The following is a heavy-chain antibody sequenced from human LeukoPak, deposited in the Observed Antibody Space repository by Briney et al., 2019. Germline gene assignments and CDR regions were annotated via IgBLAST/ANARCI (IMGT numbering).Heavy chain of an antibody. CDR2: FDPEDGET. CDR1: GYTLTELS. Sequence: ASVKVSCKVSGYTLTELSMHWVRQAPGKGLEWMGGFDPEDGETIYAQKFQGRVTMTTDTSTSTAYMELRSLRSDDTAVYYCARDRGAAAPYYFDYWGQGTLVTVSS. V-gene: IGHV1-24*01. J-gene: IGHJ4*02. D-gene: IGHD6-13*01. CDR3: ARDRGAAAPYYFDY.